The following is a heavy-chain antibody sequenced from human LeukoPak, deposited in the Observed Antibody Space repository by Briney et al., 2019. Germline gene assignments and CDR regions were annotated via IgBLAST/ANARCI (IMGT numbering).Heavy chain of an antibody. D-gene: IGHD2-2*01. CDR1: GGSFSGYY. CDR3: ARGRGGCSSTSCYSTSWDY. J-gene: IGHJ4*02. V-gene: IGHV4-34*01. CDR2: INHSGST. Sequence: KPSETLSLTCAVYGGSFSGYYWSWIRQPPGKGLEWIGEINHSGSTNYNPSLKGRVTISVDTSKNQFSLKLSSVTAADTAVYYCARGRGGCSSTSCYSTSWDYWGQGTLVTVSS.